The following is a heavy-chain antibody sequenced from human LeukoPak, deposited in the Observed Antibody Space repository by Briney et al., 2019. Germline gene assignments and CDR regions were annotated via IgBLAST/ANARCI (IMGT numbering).Heavy chain of an antibody. V-gene: IGHV3-30*04. D-gene: IGHD2-15*01. Sequence: GGSLRLSCAASGFTFSSYAMHWVRQAPVKGLEWVAVISYDGSNKYYADSVKGRFTISRDNSKNTLYLQMNSLRAEDTAVYYCASGRYCSGGSCYVAGGYFQHWGQGTLVTVSS. CDR1: GFTFSSYA. CDR3: ASGRYCSGGSCYVAGGYFQH. CDR2: ISYDGSNK. J-gene: IGHJ1*01.